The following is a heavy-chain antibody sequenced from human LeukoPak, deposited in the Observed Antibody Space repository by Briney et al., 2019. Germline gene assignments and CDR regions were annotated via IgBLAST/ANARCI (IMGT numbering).Heavy chain of an antibody. CDR2: IYSDGST. V-gene: IGHV3-66*01. CDR3: ARGSSDWYSYLDY. Sequence: GGSLRLSCAASGFNVSSIYMNWVRQVPGKGLEWVSVIYSDGSTYYADSVKGRFIISRDNSKNTLFLQMNSLRAEDTAVYYCARGSSDWYSYLDYWGQGTLVTASS. J-gene: IGHJ4*02. D-gene: IGHD6-19*01. CDR1: GFNVSSIY.